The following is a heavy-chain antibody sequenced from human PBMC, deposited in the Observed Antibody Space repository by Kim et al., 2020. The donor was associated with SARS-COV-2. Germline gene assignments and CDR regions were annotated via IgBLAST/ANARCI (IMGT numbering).Heavy chain of an antibody. D-gene: IGHD3-10*01. Sequence: SETLSLTCAVYGGSFSGYYWSWIRQPPGKGLEWIGEIKHSGSTNYNTSFKSRVTISVDTSKKQLSLKLSSVTAADTAVYYCARSYYYGSGSYFYYYYYGMDVWGQGTTVTVSS. CDR1: GGSFSGYY. J-gene: IGHJ6*02. V-gene: IGHV4-34*01. CDR2: IKHSGST. CDR3: ARSYYYGSGSYFYYYYYGMDV.